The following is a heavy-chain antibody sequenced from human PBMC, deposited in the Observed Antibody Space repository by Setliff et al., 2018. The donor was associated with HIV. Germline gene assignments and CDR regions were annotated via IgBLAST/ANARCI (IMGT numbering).Heavy chain of an antibody. CDR2: IYPGDSDT. CDR3: ARLSGLYYYDSSGYYYGHYFDY. Sequence: GESLKISCKGYGYSFTNYWIGWVRQMPGKGLEWMGIIYPGDSDTRYSPSFQGQVTISADKSISTAYLQWSSLKASDTAMYYCARLSGLYYYDSSGYYYGHYFDYWGQGTLVTVSS. CDR1: GYSFTNYW. V-gene: IGHV5-51*01. J-gene: IGHJ4*02. D-gene: IGHD3-22*01.